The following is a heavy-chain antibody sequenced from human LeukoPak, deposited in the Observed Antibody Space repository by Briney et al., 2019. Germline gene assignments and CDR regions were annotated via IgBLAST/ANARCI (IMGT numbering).Heavy chain of an antibody. CDR1: GGSSSSYY. CDR3: ARDRYGGNSPMDV. CDR2: VYYSGAT. Sequence: SETLSLTCTVSGGSSSSYYWSWIRQPPKKGLEWIGYVYYSGATIYNPSLKSRVTISVDTSKNQFSLKLSSVTAADTAVYYCARDRYGGNSPMDVWGQGTTVSVSS. V-gene: IGHV4-59*01. J-gene: IGHJ6*02. D-gene: IGHD4-23*01.